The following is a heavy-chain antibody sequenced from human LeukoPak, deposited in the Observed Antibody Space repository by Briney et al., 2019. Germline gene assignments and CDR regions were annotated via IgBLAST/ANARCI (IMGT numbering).Heavy chain of an antibody. CDR1: GFTFSSYA. Sequence: GGSLRLSCAASGFTFSSYAMHWVRQAPGKGLEWVAVISYDGSNKYYADSVKGKFTISRDNSKNTLYLQMNSLRVEDTAVYYCAREVGRDPYGMDVWGQGTTVTVSS. V-gene: IGHV3-30*14. CDR2: ISYDGSNK. CDR3: AREVGRDPYGMDV. J-gene: IGHJ6*02. D-gene: IGHD2-21*02.